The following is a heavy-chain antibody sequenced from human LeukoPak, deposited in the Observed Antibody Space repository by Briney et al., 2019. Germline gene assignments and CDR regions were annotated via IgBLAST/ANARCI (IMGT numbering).Heavy chain of an antibody. Sequence: GGSLRLSCAASGFTFSSYAMSWVRQAPGKGLEWVSAISGSGGSIYYADSVKGRFTISRDNSKNTLYLQMNSLRAEDAAVYYCAKGVVTGTTTGLGWFDPWGQGTLVTVSS. CDR2: ISGSGGSI. CDR3: AKGVVTGTTTGLGWFDP. J-gene: IGHJ5*02. CDR1: GFTFSSYA. D-gene: IGHD1-20*01. V-gene: IGHV3-23*01.